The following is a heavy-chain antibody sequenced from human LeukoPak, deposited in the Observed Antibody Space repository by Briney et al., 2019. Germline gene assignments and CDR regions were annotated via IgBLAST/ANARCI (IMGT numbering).Heavy chain of an antibody. CDR3: ARDHSSGLFDY. D-gene: IGHD3-22*01. V-gene: IGHV4-39*07. CDR1: GGSISSSSYY. CDR2: IYYSGST. J-gene: IGHJ4*02. Sequence: PSETLSLTCTVSGGSISSSSYYWGWIRQPPGKGLEWIGSIYYSGSTYYNPSLKSRVTISVDTSKNQFSLKLSSVTAADTAVYYCARDHSSGLFDYWGQGTLVTVSS.